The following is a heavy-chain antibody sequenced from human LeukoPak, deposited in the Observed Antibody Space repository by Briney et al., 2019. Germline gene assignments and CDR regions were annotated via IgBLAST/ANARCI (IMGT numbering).Heavy chain of an antibody. V-gene: IGHV1-2*02. D-gene: IGHD4-23*01. J-gene: IGHJ4*02. CDR1: GYTFTGYY. Sequence: GASVKVSCKASGYTFTGYYMHWVRQAPGQGLEWMGWINPNSGGTNYARKFQGRVTMTRDTSISTAYMELSRLRSDDTAVYYCARGHYGGSFDYWGQGTLVTVSS. CDR3: ARGHYGGSFDY. CDR2: INPNSGGT.